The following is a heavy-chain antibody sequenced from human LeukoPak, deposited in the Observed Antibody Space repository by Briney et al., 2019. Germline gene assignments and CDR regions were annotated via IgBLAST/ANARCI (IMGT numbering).Heavy chain of an antibody. CDR1: GYTFTGYY. Sequence: GASVKVSCKASGYTFTGYYMHWVRQAPGQGLEWMGWINPNSGGTNYAQKFQGRVTMTRDTSISTAYMELSGLRSDDTAVYYCARDTVVTVPTYYFDYWGQGTLVTVPS. CDR3: ARDTVVTVPTYYFDY. D-gene: IGHD2-15*01. V-gene: IGHV1-2*02. CDR2: INPNSGGT. J-gene: IGHJ4*02.